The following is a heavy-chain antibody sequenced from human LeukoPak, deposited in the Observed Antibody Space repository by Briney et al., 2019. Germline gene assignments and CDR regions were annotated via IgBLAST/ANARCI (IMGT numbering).Heavy chain of an antibody. Sequence: GGSLRLSCAASGFTLSSSEMDWVRQAPGKGLEWVSYINSDNTVLYADSVKGRFTISSDKATNSVYLQMNSLKTEDTAVYYCTTDQYGFGSLFDHWGQGTLVTVSS. D-gene: IGHD3-10*01. CDR1: GFTLSSSE. CDR2: INSDNTV. J-gene: IGHJ4*02. CDR3: TTDQYGFGSLFDH. V-gene: IGHV3-48*03.